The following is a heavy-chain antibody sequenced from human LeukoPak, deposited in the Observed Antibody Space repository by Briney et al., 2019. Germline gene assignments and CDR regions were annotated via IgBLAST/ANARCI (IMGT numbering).Heavy chain of an antibody. D-gene: IGHD3-10*01. J-gene: IGHJ4*02. V-gene: IGHV4-59*08. CDR2: IFYSGIT. CDR3: ARHGGSESLFDY. CDR1: GDSVRSYY. Sequence: SETLSLTCTVSGDSVRSYYWSWIRQPPGKGLEWIGYIFYSGITNYNPSLKSRVTISVDTSKNQFSLKLSSVTAADTAVYYCARHGGSESLFDYWGQGTLVTVSS.